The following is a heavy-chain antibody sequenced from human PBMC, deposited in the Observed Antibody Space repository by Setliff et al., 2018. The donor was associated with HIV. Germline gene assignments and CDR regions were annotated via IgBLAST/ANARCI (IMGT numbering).Heavy chain of an antibody. CDR3: ARVAHSSSYHYYGMDV. D-gene: IGHD6-19*01. Sequence: SVKVSCKVSGGTFSSYGISWVRQAPGQGLEWMGAIIPMFGTGFYAQKFQGRVTITTDESRTTSYMELSSLRFEDTAVYFCARVAHSSSYHYYGMDVWGQGTTVTVS. CDR2: IIPMFGTG. CDR1: GGTFSSYG. J-gene: IGHJ6*02. V-gene: IGHV1-69*05.